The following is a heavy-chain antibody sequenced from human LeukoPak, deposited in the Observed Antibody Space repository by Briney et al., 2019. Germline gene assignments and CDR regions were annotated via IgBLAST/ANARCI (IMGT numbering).Heavy chain of an antibody. CDR1: GGSISSYY. Sequence: SETLSLTCTVSGGSISSYYWSWIRQPAGKGLEWIGYIYYSGSTNYNLSLKSRVTISVDTSKNQFSLKLSSVTAADTAVYYCAREGSRGWGDFDYWGHGTLVTVSS. D-gene: IGHD6-19*01. CDR3: AREGSRGWGDFDY. V-gene: IGHV4-59*01. J-gene: IGHJ4*01. CDR2: IYYSGST.